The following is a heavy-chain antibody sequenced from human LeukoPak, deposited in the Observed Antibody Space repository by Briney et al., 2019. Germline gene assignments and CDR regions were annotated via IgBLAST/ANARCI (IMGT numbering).Heavy chain of an antibody. V-gene: IGHV3-30*10. CDR1: GFTFSSYA. D-gene: IGHD3-16*01. J-gene: IGHJ6*03. CDR3: ARDKDYVRYYYIDV. Sequence: GGSLRLSCAASGFTFSSYAMHWVRQAPGKGLEWVAILSYDGNNKYYTDSVKGRFTISRDNSKNALYLQMNSLRAGDTAVYYCARDKDYVRYYYIDVWGKGTTVTVPS. CDR2: LSYDGNNK.